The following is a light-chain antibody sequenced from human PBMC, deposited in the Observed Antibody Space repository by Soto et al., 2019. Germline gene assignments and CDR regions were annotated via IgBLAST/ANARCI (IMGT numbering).Light chain of an antibody. CDR1: SSDIGSNS. V-gene: IGLV1-44*01. Sequence: QSVLTQPPSASRTPGQRGTIPCSGSSSDIGSNSVNWYQQLPGAAPRLLIYANDHRPSGVPDRFSASKSGTSASLAISGVRSEDEAFYYCATWSDSLKGWVFGGGTKLTVL. CDR3: ATWSDSLKGWV. J-gene: IGLJ3*02. CDR2: AND.